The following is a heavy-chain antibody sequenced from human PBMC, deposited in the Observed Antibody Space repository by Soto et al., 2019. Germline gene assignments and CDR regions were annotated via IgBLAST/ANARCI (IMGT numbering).Heavy chain of an antibody. D-gene: IGHD2-8*01. CDR1: GFTFSSYS. CDR3: ASEIPHYWTNGVCIPRAFDF. Sequence: ESGGGLVQPGGSLRLSCAASGFTFSSYSMNWVRQAPGKGLEWVSYISSSSSTIYYADSVKGRFTISRDNAKNSLYLQMNSLRDEDTAVYYCASEIPHYWTNGVCIPRAFDFWGQGTMVTVSS. V-gene: IGHV3-48*02. J-gene: IGHJ3*01. CDR2: ISSSSSTI.